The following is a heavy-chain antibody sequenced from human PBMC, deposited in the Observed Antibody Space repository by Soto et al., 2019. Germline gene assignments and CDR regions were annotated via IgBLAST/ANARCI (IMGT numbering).Heavy chain of an antibody. V-gene: IGHV1-69*13. CDR1: GGTFSSYA. D-gene: IGHD6-6*01. CDR3: ARVSRSSSSSFDYGDFDY. Sequence: SVKVSCKASGGTFSSYAISWVRQAPGQGLEWMGGIIPIFGTANYAQKFQGRVTITADESTSTAYMELSSLRSEDTAVYYCARVSRSSSSSFDYGDFDYWGQGTLVTVSS. CDR2: IIPIFGTA. J-gene: IGHJ4*02.